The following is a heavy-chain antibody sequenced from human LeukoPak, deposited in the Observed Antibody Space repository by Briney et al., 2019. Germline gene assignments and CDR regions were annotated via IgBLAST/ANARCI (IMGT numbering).Heavy chain of an antibody. J-gene: IGHJ4*02. V-gene: IGHV3-30*04. CDR2: ISYDGSNK. CDR1: GFTFSSYA. CDR3: ARDREGYCSGGSCYSGNFFDY. D-gene: IGHD2-15*01. Sequence: PGRSLRLSCAASGFTFSSYAMHWVRQAPGKGLEWVAVISYDGSNKYYADSVKGRFTISRDNSKNTLYLQMNSLRAEDTAVYYCARDREGYCSGGSCYSGNFFDYWGQGTLVTVSS.